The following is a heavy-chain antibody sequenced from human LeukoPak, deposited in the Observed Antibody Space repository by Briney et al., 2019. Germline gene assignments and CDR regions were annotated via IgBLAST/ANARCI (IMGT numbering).Heavy chain of an antibody. CDR3: ARDLGGYCSSTSCLYFDY. CDR1: GGSISSSSYY. Sequence: SETLSLTCTVSGGSISSSSYYWGWIRQPPGKGLEWIGSIYYSGSTYYNPSLKSRVTMSVDTSKNQFSLKLSSVTAADTAVYYCARDLGGYCSSTSCLYFDYWGQGTLVTVSS. V-gene: IGHV4-39*07. D-gene: IGHD2-2*01. J-gene: IGHJ4*02. CDR2: IYYSGST.